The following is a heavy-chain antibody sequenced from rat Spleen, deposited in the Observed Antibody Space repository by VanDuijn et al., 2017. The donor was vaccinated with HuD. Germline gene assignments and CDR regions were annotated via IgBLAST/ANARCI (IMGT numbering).Heavy chain of an antibody. CDR2: IIYDGSST. Sequence: EVQLVESGGGLVQPGRSLKLSCAASGFTFSDFNMAWVRQAPKKGLEWVATIIYDGSSTYYRDSVKGRFTISRDNAKSTLYLQMDSLRSEDTATYYCARHGHYYSSWGVMDAWGQGASVTVSS. J-gene: IGHJ4*01. CDR1: GFTFSDFN. V-gene: IGHV5-7*01. CDR3: ARHGHYYSSWGVMDA. D-gene: IGHD1-2*01.